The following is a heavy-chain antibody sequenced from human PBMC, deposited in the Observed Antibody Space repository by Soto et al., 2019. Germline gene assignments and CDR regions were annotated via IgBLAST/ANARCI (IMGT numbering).Heavy chain of an antibody. Sequence: PSETLSLTCTVSGGSISSYCWSWIRQPPGKGLEWIGYIYYSGSTNYNPSLKSRVTISVDTSKNQFSLKLSSVTAADTAVYYCARSYYDFWSGSTTRAFDYWGQGTLVTVSS. CDR2: IYYSGST. V-gene: IGHV4-59*08. D-gene: IGHD3-3*01. J-gene: IGHJ4*02. CDR1: GGSISSYC. CDR3: ARSYYDFWSGSTTRAFDY.